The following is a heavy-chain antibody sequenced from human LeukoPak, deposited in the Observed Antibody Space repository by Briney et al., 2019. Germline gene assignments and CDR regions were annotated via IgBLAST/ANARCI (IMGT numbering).Heavy chain of an antibody. CDR2: IYHSGST. V-gene: IGHV4-30-2*01. D-gene: IGHD1-26*01. CDR1: GGSISSGGYS. CDR3: ARGARGSYHDY. J-gene: IGHJ4*02. Sequence: SETLSLTCAVSGGSISSGGYSWSWIRQPPGKGLEWIGYIYHSGSTYYNPSLKSRVTISVDRSKNQFSLKLSSVTAADTAVYYCARGARGSYHDYWGQGTLVTVSS.